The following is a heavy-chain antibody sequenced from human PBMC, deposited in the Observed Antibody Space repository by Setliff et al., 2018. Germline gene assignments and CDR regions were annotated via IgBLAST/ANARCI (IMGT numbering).Heavy chain of an antibody. J-gene: IGHJ4*02. CDR3: AKNHLAGTPHVYFDY. CDR1: GLTFRNFG. CDR2: IWFDGSNK. V-gene: IGHV3-33*06. D-gene: IGHD6-19*01. Sequence: GGSLRLSCVVSGLTFRNFGMTWVRQAPGKGLEWVAVIWFDGSNKYYADSLKGRFTISRDNSKNTLYLQMNSLRAEDTAVYYCAKNHLAGTPHVYFDYWGQGTLVTVSS.